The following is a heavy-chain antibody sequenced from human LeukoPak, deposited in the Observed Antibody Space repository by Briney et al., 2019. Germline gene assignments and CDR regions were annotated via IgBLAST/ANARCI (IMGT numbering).Heavy chain of an antibody. V-gene: IGHV3-74*01. J-gene: IGHJ4*02. D-gene: IGHD6-13*01. CDR3: ASASSHRIAAGGDY. Sequence: GGSLRLSSAASGFTFSNYRMHWVPQAPGKGLVGVSRINSDGSSRNYAASVKGRFTISRDNAKNTLYLQMNSLRAEDTAVYYCASASSHRIAAGGDYWGQGCLVTVSS. CDR2: INSDGSSR. CDR1: GFTFSNYR.